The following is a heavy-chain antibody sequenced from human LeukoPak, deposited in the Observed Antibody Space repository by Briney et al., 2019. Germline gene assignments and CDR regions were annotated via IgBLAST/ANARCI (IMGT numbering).Heavy chain of an antibody. CDR1: GGSISSYY. J-gene: IGHJ4*02. CDR3: ARGLLPGTSFDY. CDR2: IYYSGST. Sequence: SETLSLTCTVSGGSISSYYWSWIRQPPGKGLEWIGYIYYSGSTNYNPSLKSRVTISVDTSKNQFSLKLSSVTAADTAVYYCARGLLPGTSFDYWGQGTLVTVSS. V-gene: IGHV4-59*12.